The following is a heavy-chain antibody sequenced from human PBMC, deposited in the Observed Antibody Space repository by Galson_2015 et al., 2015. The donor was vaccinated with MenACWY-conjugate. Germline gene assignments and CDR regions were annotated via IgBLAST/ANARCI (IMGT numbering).Heavy chain of an antibody. CDR1: GFTFITYD. J-gene: IGHJ4*02. CDR3: ARDLYGSYAIDY. D-gene: IGHD4-17*01. CDR2: ISGSSSTI. V-gene: IGHV3-48*04. Sequence: SLRLSCAASGFTFITYDMNWVRQAPGKGLEWVSYISGSSSTIYYAGSMKGRFTISRDDAKNSLYLEMNSLRAEDTAVYYCARDLYGSYAIDYWGQGTLVTVSS.